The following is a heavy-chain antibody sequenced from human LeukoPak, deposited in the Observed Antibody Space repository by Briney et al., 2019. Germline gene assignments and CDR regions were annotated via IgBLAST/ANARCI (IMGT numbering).Heavy chain of an antibody. CDR2: INPSGGST. CDR3: ASAHAGYSYGSPYFDY. Sequence: ASVTVSCTASGYTFTSYYMHWVRQAPGQGLEWMGIINPSGGSTSYAQKFQGRVAMTRDTSTSTVYMELSSLRSEDTAVYYCASAHAGYSYGSPYFDYWGQGTLVTVSS. CDR1: GYTFTSYY. D-gene: IGHD5-18*01. V-gene: IGHV1-46*01. J-gene: IGHJ4*02.